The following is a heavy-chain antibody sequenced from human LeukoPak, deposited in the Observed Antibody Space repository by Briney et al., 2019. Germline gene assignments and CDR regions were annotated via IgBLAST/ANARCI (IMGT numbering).Heavy chain of an antibody. CDR3: ARVESYYFDY. Sequence: PGGSLRLSCAASGFTFSSYEMNWVRQAPGKGLEWVSYISSSGSTIYYADSVKGRFTISRDNAKNSLYLQMNSLRAEDTAVYYCARVESYYFDYWGQGTLVTVSS. CDR1: GFTFSSYE. V-gene: IGHV3-48*03. J-gene: IGHJ4*02. CDR2: ISSSGSTI.